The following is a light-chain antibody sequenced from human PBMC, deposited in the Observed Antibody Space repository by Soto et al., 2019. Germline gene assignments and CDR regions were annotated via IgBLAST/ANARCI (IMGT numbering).Light chain of an antibody. Sequence: DIQMTQSPSSLSASVGDRVTITCRASQGIRNDVGWYQQKPGKAPKRLIYAASSLQSGVSSRFSGSGSGTEFTLTISSLQPEDFATYYCLQHNSYPLTFGGGTKVEIK. CDR2: AAS. CDR1: QGIRND. V-gene: IGKV1-17*01. J-gene: IGKJ4*01. CDR3: LQHNSYPLT.